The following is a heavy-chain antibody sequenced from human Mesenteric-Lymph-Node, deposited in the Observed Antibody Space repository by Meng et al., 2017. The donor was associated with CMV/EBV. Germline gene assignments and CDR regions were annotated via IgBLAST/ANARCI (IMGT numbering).Heavy chain of an antibody. Sequence: GGSLRLSCAASGFTFSSYSMNWVRQAPGKGLEWVSSISSSSSYIYYADSVKGRFTISRDNAKNSLYLQMNSLRAEDTAVYYCARDDIVVVPAGNYYYYGMDVWGQGTTVTVSS. CDR3: ARDDIVVVPAGNYYYYGMDV. V-gene: IGHV3-21*01. CDR1: GFTFSSYS. D-gene: IGHD2-2*01. CDR2: ISSSSSYI. J-gene: IGHJ6*02.